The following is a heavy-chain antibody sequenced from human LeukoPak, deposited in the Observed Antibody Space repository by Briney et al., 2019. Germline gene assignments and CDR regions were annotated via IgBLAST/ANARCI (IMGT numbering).Heavy chain of an antibody. J-gene: IGHJ6*02. CDR3: ARCLSNSSPLYYYYGMDV. CDR1: GYSFTSYW. V-gene: IGHV5-51*01. D-gene: IGHD6-13*01. CDR2: IYPGDSDT. Sequence: GESLKISCKGSGYSFTSYWIGWVRQMPGKGLEWMGIIYPGDSDTRYSPSFQGQVTISADKSISTAYLQWSSLKASDTAMYYCARCLSNSSPLYYYYGMDVWGQGTTVTVSS.